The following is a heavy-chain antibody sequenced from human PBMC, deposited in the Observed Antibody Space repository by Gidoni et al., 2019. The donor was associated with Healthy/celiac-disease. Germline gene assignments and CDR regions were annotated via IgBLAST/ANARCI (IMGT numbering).Heavy chain of an antibody. CDR1: GFTCSSYC. J-gene: IGHJ3*02. CDR3: ARDPLWLKGPADEDAFDI. Sequence: QVQLVESGGGVVQPGRSLRLSCAASGFTCSSYCMHWVRQAPGKGLEWVAVIWYDGSNKYYADSVKGRFTISRDNSKNTLYLQMNSLRAEDTAVYYCARDPLWLKGPADEDAFDIWGQGTMVTVSS. CDR2: IWYDGSNK. D-gene: IGHD3-10*01. V-gene: IGHV3-33*01.